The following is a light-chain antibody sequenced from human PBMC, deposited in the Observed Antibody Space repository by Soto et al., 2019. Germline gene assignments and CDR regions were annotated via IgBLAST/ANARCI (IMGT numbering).Light chain of an antibody. CDR2: GAS. CDR1: QSVSNNY. J-gene: IGKJ5*01. CDR3: QHYGNSPYT. Sequence: ETVLTQSPGTLSLSPGERATLSCRASQSVSNNYLAWYQQKPGQAPRLLIYGASNRATGIPDRFSGSGSGTDFTLTISRLESEDFAVYYCQHYGNSPYTFGQGTRLEIK. V-gene: IGKV3-20*01.